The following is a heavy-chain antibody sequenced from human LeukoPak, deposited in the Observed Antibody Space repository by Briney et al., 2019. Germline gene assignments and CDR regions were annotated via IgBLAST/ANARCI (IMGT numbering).Heavy chain of an antibody. Sequence: SVKVSCKASGGTFSSYAISWVRQAPGQGLEWMGGIIPIFGTANYAQKFQGRVTITTDESTSTAYMELSSLRSEDTAVYYCARGGYVGGWFDPWGQGTLVTVSS. D-gene: IGHD4-23*01. V-gene: IGHV1-69*05. CDR2: IIPIFGTA. CDR1: GGTFSSYA. J-gene: IGHJ5*02. CDR3: ARGGYVGGWFDP.